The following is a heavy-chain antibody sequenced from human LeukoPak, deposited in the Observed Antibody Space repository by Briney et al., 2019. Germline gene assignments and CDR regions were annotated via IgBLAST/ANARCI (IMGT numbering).Heavy chain of an antibody. Sequence: PGGSLRLSCAASGFTFSTYWMHRVRRAPGKGLVWVSRINSDGSSTSYADSVKGRFTISRDNAKNTLYLQMNSLRAEDTAVYYCARDPPEWERPHDYWGQGTLVTVSS. CDR3: ARDPPEWERPHDY. CDR2: INSDGSST. V-gene: IGHV3-74*01. D-gene: IGHD1-26*01. CDR1: GFTFSTYW. J-gene: IGHJ4*02.